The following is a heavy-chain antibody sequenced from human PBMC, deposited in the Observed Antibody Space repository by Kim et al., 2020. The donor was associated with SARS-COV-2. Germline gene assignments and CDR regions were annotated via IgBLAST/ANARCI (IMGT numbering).Heavy chain of an antibody. CDR2: ISYDGSNK. Sequence: GGSLRLSCAASGFTFSSYAMYWVRQAPGKGLEWVAVISYDGSNKYYADSVKGRFTISRDNSKNTLYLQMNSLRAEDTAVYYCASSVVTPWGQGTLVTVSS. J-gene: IGHJ4*02. CDR1: GFTFSSYA. V-gene: IGHV3-30-3*01. CDR3: ASSVVTP. D-gene: IGHD2-21*02.